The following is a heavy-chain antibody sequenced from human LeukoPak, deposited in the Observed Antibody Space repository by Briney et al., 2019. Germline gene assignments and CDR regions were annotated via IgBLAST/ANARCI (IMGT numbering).Heavy chain of an antibody. CDR1: GGSISSSSYY. J-gene: IGHJ5*02. CDR3: AREGTSGTHLNWFDP. V-gene: IGHV4-61*01. D-gene: IGHD1-1*01. CDR2: IYGSGST. Sequence: SETLSLTCTVSGGSISSSSYYWSWIRQPPGKGLEWIGHIYGSGSTNYNPSLKSRVTLSVDTSKNQFSLKLSSVTAADTAVYYCAREGTSGTHLNWFDPWGQGTLVTVSS.